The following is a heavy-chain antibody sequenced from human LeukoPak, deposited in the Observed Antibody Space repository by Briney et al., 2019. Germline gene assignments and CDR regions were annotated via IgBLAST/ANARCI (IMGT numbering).Heavy chain of an antibody. CDR2: IRSKVNSYAT. Sequence: GGSLRLSCAASGFTFSDYYMTWIRQAPGKGLEWVGRIRSKVNSYATTYAASVRGRFTISRDDSKNTVYLQMNSLKSEDTAVYYCTRQGPDIVARPFDYWGQGTLVTVSS. J-gene: IGHJ4*02. CDR1: GFTFSDYY. D-gene: IGHD5-12*01. CDR3: TRQGPDIVARPFDY. V-gene: IGHV3-73*01.